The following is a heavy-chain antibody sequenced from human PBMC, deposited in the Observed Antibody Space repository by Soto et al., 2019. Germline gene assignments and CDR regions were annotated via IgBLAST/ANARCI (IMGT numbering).Heavy chain of an antibody. CDR2: ISRDRNST. Sequence: GGSLRLSCAASGFTFNNYAMHWVRQAPGKGLEWVSVISRDRNSTYYADSVKGRFTISRDNSKNTLYLQMNSLRAEDTAVYYCATSERTYFNDMSGYYIRPYDYWGQGTLVTVSS. V-gene: IGHV3-30-3*01. CDR1: GFTFNNYA. J-gene: IGHJ4*02. D-gene: IGHD3-22*01. CDR3: ATSERTYFNDMSGYYIRPYDY.